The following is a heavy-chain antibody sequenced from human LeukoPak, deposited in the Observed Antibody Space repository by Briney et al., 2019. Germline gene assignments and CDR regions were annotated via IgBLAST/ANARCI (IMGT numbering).Heavy chain of an antibody. J-gene: IGHJ2*01. CDR3: ARVAFTVYGGSSYWYFDL. D-gene: IGHD4-23*01. CDR1: GYSISSSNW. V-gene: IGHV4-28*03. Sequence: SDTLPLTCAVSGYSISSSNWWGWIRQPPGKGLEWIGYIYYNGSTYYNPSLKSRVTISVDTSKNQFSLKLSSVTAADTAVYYCARVAFTVYGGSSYWYFDLWGRGTLVTVSS. CDR2: IYYNGST.